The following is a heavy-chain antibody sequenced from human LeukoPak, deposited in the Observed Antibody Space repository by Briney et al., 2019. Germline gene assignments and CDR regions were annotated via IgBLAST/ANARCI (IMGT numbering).Heavy chain of an antibody. Sequence: GGSLRLSCVASGFTFSRNGMHWVRQAPGKGLVWVAVISYDGSNRYYVDSVKGRFTISRDNSKNTLYLQMNSLRGEDTAVYYCAKDRLMDPGTFTGYFDSWGQGILVAVSS. CDR3: AKDRLMDPGTFTGYFDS. J-gene: IGHJ4*02. CDR1: GFTFSRNG. D-gene: IGHD3-9*01. V-gene: IGHV3-30*18. CDR2: ISYDGSNR.